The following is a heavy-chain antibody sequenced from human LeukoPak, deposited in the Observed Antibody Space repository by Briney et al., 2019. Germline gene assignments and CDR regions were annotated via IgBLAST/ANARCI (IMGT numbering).Heavy chain of an antibody. Sequence: PSETLSLTCTVSGGSISNYYWNWIRQPPGKGLEWIGYIYYTGNTNYNPSLKSRVTISVNTSKNQFSLKLSSVTAADTAVYYCARDRLQLQSWGQGTLVTVSS. D-gene: IGHD1-1*01. J-gene: IGHJ5*02. CDR3: ARDRLQLQS. CDR1: GGSISNYY. V-gene: IGHV4-59*01. CDR2: IYYTGNT.